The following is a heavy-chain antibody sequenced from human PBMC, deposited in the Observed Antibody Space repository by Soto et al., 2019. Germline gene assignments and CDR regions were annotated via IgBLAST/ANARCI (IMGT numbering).Heavy chain of an antibody. Sequence: SETLSLTCTVSGASVSSGAYYWTWFRQPPGEGLEYIGFIYHSGRTNYNPSLKSRVTISVDTSKNQLSLSLLSMTAADTAVFFCARGVPPFYCTGGGCYPYYFDYWGQGALVTVSS. D-gene: IGHD2-15*01. CDR2: IYHSGRT. V-gene: IGHV4-61*08. CDR1: GASVSSGAYY. CDR3: ARGVPPFYCTGGGCYPYYFDY. J-gene: IGHJ4*02.